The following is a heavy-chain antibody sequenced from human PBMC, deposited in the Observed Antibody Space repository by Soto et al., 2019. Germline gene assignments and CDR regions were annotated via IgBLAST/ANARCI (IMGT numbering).Heavy chain of an antibody. V-gene: IGHV4-30-4*01. CDR3: ARALIQLWPHYYYGMDV. D-gene: IGHD5-18*01. J-gene: IGHJ6*02. CDR1: GGSISSGDYY. Sequence: SETLSLTCTVSGGSISSGDYYWSWIRQPPGEGLEWIGYIYYSGNTYYNPSLKSRVTISVDTSKNQFSLKQTSVTAADTAVYYCARALIQLWPHYYYGMDVWGQGTTVTVSS. CDR2: IYYSGNT.